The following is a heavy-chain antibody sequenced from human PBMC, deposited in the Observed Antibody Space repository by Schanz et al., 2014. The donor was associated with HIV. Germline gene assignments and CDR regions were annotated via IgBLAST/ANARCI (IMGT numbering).Heavy chain of an antibody. Sequence: EVHLVESGGGLAQPGGSLTLSCAASGFTFTNHALSWVRQAPGKGLEWVSSISGSGVSTFYAGSVKGRFAISRDKSKNTLYLQMNSLRVEDTAVYYCAKMARSVAANTNFDYWGQGTLVTVSS. CDR1: GFTFTNHA. CDR3: AKMARSVAANTNFDY. D-gene: IGHD6-19*01. J-gene: IGHJ4*02. CDR2: ISGSGVST. V-gene: IGHV3-23*04.